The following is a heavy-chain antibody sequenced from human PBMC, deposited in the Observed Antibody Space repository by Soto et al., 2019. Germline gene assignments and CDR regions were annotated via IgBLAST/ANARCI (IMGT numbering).Heavy chain of an antibody. CDR2: ISYDGGNK. CDR1: GFSFSSYG. V-gene: IGHV3-30*18. D-gene: IGHD3-16*01. J-gene: IGHJ6*01. CDR3: AKVMSTFGGTRYGLDV. Sequence: QVQLVESGGGVVQSGRSLRLSCAASGFSFSSYGIHCVRQAPGKGLECVAFISYDGGNKYYADSGKGRFTISRDNPKNTLFLQMNSVRAEDTAVYYCAKVMSTFGGTRYGLDVWGQGTTVTVSS.